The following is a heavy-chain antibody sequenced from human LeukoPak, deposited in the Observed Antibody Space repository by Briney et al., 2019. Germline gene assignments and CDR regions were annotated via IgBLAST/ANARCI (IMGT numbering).Heavy chain of an antibody. J-gene: IGHJ4*02. CDR1: GYTFTSYY. D-gene: IGHD1-26*01. Sequence: ASVKVSCKASGYTFTSYYMHWVRQAPGQGLEWMGIINPSGGSTSYAQKFQGRVTITADKSTSTAYMELSSLRSEDTAVYYCAGSQWELLSSIDYWGQGTLVTVSS. CDR2: INPSGGST. CDR3: AGSQWELLSSIDY. V-gene: IGHV1-46*01.